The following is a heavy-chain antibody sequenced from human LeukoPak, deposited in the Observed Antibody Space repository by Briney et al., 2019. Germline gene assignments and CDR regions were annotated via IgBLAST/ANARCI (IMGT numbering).Heavy chain of an antibody. Sequence: ASVKVSCKASGYTFTGYYMHWVRQAPGRGLEWMGWINPNSGGTNYAQKFQGRVTMTRDTSISTAYMELSRLRSDDTAVYYCARGLTVGARPRRGRGDWFDPWGQGTLVTVSS. V-gene: IGHV1-2*02. CDR1: GYTFTGYY. CDR3: ARGLTVGARPRRGRGDWFDP. D-gene: IGHD1-26*01. CDR2: INPNSGGT. J-gene: IGHJ5*02.